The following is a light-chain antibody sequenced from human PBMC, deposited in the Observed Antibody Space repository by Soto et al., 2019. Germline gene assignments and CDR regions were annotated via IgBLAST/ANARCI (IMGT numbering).Light chain of an antibody. V-gene: IGLV1-44*01. CDR1: SSNIGSNT. CDR2: SNN. Sequence: QSVLTQPPSASGTPGQRVTISCSGSSSNIGSNTVNWYQQLPGTAPKLLIYSNNQRPSGVPARFSGSKSGNSASLAISGLQSEDEADYYCAAWDDSLNGPVFGGGTKRTVL. J-gene: IGLJ2*01. CDR3: AAWDDSLNGPV.